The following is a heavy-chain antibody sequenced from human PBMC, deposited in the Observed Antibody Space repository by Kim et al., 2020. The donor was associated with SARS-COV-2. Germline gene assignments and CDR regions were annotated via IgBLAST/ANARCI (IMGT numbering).Heavy chain of an antibody. Sequence: ASVEGRFTISRDDSKSTLYLQMTSLKTEDTAVYYCARDRRGADNYDFGFDSWGQGTLVTVSS. J-gene: IGHJ4*02. D-gene: IGHD3-3*01. CDR3: ARDRRGADNYDFGFDS. V-gene: IGHV3-72*01.